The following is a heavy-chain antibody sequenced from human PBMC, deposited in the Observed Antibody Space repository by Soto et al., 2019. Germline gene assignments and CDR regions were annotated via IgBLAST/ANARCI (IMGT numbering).Heavy chain of an antibody. CDR3: ARDTAIGMVRIYYGMDD. V-gene: IGHV3-33*01. Sequence: PGGSLKLSCAASGFTFSSYGMPWVRQAPGKVLEWVAVIWYDGSNKYYADSVKGRFTISRGNSKNTLYLQMNSLRAEDTAVYYCARDTAIGMVRIYYGMDDRGQGTTVTVSS. D-gene: IGHD3-10*01. J-gene: IGHJ6*01. CDR2: IWYDGSNK. CDR1: GFTFSSYG.